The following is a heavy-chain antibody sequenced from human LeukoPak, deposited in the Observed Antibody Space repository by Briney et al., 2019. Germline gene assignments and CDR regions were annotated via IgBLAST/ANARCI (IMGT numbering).Heavy chain of an antibody. CDR1: GGSISSSSYY. J-gene: IGHJ6*03. V-gene: IGHV4-39*01. CDR3: ARRPRAPYYYYYMDV. CDR2: IYYSGST. Sequence: PSETLSLTCTVSGGSISSSSYYWGWIRQPRGKGLEWIGSIYYSGSTYYNPSLKSRVTISVDTSKNQFSLKLSSVTAADTAVYYCARRPRAPYYYYYMDVWGKGTTVTVSS.